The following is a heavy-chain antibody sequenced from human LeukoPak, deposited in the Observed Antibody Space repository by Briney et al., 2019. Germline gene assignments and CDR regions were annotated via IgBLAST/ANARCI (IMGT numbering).Heavy chain of an antibody. Sequence: SETLFLTCAVYGGSFSGYYWGWIRQPPGKGLEWIGEINHSGSTNYNPSLKSRVTISVDTSKNQFSLKLSSVTAADTAVYYCASHYYGSGSYANNWFDPSGQGTPVAVSS. J-gene: IGHJ5*02. CDR1: GGSFSGYY. D-gene: IGHD3-10*01. CDR2: INHSGST. V-gene: IGHV4-34*01. CDR3: ASHYYGSGSYANNWFDP.